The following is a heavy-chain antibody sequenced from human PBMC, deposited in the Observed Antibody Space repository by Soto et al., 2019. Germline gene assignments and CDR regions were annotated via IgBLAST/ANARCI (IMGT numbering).Heavy chain of an antibody. V-gene: IGHV3-23*01. D-gene: IGHD4-17*01. Sequence: QGKGLEWVSAISGSGGSTYYADSVKGRFTISRDNSKNTLYLQMNSLRAEDTAVYYCAKAPKTVPDYHSFTAVRRKGTTV. CDR2: ISGSGGST. J-gene: IGHJ6*03. CDR3: AKAPKTVPDYHSFTAV.